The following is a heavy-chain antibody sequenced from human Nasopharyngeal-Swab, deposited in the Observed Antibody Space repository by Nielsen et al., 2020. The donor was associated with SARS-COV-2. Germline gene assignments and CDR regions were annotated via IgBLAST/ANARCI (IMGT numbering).Heavy chain of an antibody. Sequence: GGSLRLSCAASGFTGSSYAMSWVRQAPGKGLEWVSAISGSGGSTYYADSVKGRFTISRDNSKNTLYLQMNSLRAEDTAVYYCAKDTALYLAFDIWGQGTMVTVSS. CDR3: AKDTALYLAFDI. D-gene: IGHD3-9*01. CDR2: ISGSGGST. J-gene: IGHJ3*02. V-gene: IGHV3-23*01. CDR1: GFTGSSYA.